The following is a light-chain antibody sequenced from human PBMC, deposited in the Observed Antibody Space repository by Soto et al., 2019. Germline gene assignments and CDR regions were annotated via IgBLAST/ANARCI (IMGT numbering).Light chain of an antibody. Sequence: QSVLTQPASVSGSPGQSITISCTGTSSDFGDDNYVSWYRQHPGKAPKLIIYDVSNRPTGVSNRFSGSKSGNAASLTISGLQAEDEADYYCRSYLISTIPYVFGTGTKVTVL. V-gene: IGLV2-14*01. CDR2: DVS. CDR1: SSDFGDDNY. CDR3: RSYLISTIPYV. J-gene: IGLJ1*01.